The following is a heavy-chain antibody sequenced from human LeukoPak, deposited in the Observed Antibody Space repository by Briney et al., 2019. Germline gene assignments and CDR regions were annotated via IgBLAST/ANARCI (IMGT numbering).Heavy chain of an antibody. CDR3: ARALVVVAATPDY. D-gene: IGHD2-15*01. CDR2: ISYDGSNK. J-gene: IGHJ4*02. Sequence: PGRSLRLSCAASGFTFSSYAMHWVRQAPGKGLEWVAVISYDGSNKYYADSVKGRFTISRDNSKNTLYLQMNSLRVEDTAVYYCARALVVVAATPDYWGQGTLVTVSS. V-gene: IGHV3-30-3*01. CDR1: GFTFSSYA.